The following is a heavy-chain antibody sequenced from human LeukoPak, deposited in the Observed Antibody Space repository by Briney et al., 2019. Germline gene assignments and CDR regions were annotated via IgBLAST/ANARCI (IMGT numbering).Heavy chain of an antibody. Sequence: SETLSLTCIVSGSSISSSGYFWGWIRQPPGKGLEWIGTIYYSGSTDYNPSLKSRVTISVDTSKNQFSLKLTSVTAADTAVYYCARRRAVGTTLFDYWGQGTLVTVSS. V-gene: IGHV4-39*01. CDR3: ARRRAVGTTLFDY. D-gene: IGHD1-26*01. CDR2: IYYSGST. CDR1: GSSISSSGYF. J-gene: IGHJ4*02.